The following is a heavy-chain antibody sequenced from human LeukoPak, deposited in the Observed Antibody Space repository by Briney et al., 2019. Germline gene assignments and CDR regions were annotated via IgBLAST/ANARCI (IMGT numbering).Heavy chain of an antibody. Sequence: SETLSLTCTVSGGSISSGGYYWSWIRQHPGKGLEWIGYIYYSGSTYYNPSLKSRVTISVDTSKNQFSLELSSVTAADTAVYYCARGVLEWLSHVYGMDVWGQGTTVTVSS. CDR3: ARGVLEWLSHVYGMDV. D-gene: IGHD3-3*01. J-gene: IGHJ6*02. V-gene: IGHV4-31*03. CDR1: GGSISSGGYY. CDR2: IYYSGST.